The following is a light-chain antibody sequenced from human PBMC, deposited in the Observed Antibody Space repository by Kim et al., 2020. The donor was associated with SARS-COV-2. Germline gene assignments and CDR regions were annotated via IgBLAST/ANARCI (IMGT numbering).Light chain of an antibody. J-gene: IGKJ3*01. CDR2: AAS. CDR1: QSISSY. V-gene: IGKV1-39*01. Sequence: ASVGDRVTITCRASQSISSYLNWYQQKPGKAPKLLIYAASSLQSGVPSRLSGSGSGTDFTRTISSLQPEDFATYDCQQSYSTPFTFGPGTKVDIK. CDR3: QQSYSTPFT.